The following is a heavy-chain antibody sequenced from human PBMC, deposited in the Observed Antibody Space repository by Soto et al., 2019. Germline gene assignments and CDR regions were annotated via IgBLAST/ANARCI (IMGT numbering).Heavy chain of an antibody. Sequence: QLQLQESGPGLVKPSETLSLTCTVSGGSISSSSYYWGWIRQPPGKGLEWIGSIYYSGSTYYNPSLKSRVTISVETSKNQFSLKLSSVTAADTAVYYCASYRIAVAGLNDYWGQGTLVTVSS. D-gene: IGHD6-19*01. CDR3: ASYRIAVAGLNDY. CDR2: IYYSGST. J-gene: IGHJ4*02. CDR1: GGSISSSSYY. V-gene: IGHV4-39*01.